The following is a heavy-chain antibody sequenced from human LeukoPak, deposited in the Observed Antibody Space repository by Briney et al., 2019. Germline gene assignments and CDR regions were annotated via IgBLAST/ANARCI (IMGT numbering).Heavy chain of an antibody. V-gene: IGHV3-73*01. CDR1: GFTFSGSA. D-gene: IGHD6-13*01. J-gene: IGHJ6*03. Sequence: GGSLRLSCAASGFTFSGSAMHWVRQASGKGLEWVGRIRSKANSYATAYAASVKGRFTISRDDSKNTAYLQMNSLKTEDTAVYCCTRPGLAAAGTPAYYYYYMDVWGKGTTVTVSS. CDR2: IRSKANSYAT. CDR3: TRPGLAAAGTPAYYYYYMDV.